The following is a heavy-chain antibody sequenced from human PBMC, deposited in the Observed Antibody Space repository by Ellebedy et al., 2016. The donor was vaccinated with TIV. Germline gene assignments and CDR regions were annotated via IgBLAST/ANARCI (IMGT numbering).Heavy chain of an antibody. D-gene: IGHD5-24*01. J-gene: IGHJ4*02. V-gene: IGHV3-23*01. CDR2: VSGRYTDK. CDR1: GFTFSFYT. Sequence: PGGSLRLSCAASGFTFSFYTMSWVRQAPGRGLEWVSVVSGRYTDKYYADSAKGRFTISRDNSKNQLYLQMDSLRAEDTAVYYCARHITSTWLFDHWGQGTLVTVSS. CDR3: ARHITSTWLFDH.